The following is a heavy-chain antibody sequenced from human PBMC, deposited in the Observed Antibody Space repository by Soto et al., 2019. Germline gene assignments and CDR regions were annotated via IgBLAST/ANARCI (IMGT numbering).Heavy chain of an antibody. CDR1: GFTFSSYG. J-gene: IGHJ4*02. CDR3: AKGGYYDSSGYLGWLDY. Sequence: QVQLVESGGGVVQPGRSLRLSCAASGFTFSSYGIHWVRQAPGKGLEWVAVISYDGSNRYYADSVKGRFTISRDNSKNTLYLQMSSLRAEDTAVYYCAKGGYYDSSGYLGWLDYWGQGTLVTVSS. D-gene: IGHD3-22*01. V-gene: IGHV3-30*18. CDR2: ISYDGSNR.